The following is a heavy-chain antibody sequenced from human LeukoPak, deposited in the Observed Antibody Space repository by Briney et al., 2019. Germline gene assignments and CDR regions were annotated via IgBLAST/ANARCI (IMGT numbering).Heavy chain of an antibody. CDR2: VNGNGGST. CDR3: AKSLYGGCDH. J-gene: IGHJ4*02. D-gene: IGHD3-16*02. V-gene: IGHV3-23*01. CDR1: GFSFSTYA. Sequence: GGSLRLSCAASGFSFSTYAMSWVRQAPGKGLEWVSGVNGNGGSTSYADSVKGRSTIFRDNSKNTVYLQMNSLRVEDTAVYYCAKSLYGGCDHWGQGTVVTVSS.